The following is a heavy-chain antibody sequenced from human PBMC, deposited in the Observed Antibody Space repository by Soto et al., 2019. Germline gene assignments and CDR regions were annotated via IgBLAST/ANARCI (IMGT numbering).Heavy chain of an antibody. D-gene: IGHD1-1*01. CDR1: GYTFSRHA. J-gene: IGHJ5*02. V-gene: IGHV1-69*01. CDR3: AREGGYTYGLGRGHPFDP. Sequence: QVHLVQSGAEVKKPGSSVTISCKASGYTFSRHAISWVRQVPGQGLEWMGGIIPLFGTPNYAQKFKGRVTISANELTSTAYMELRGLKSEDTAVYYCAREGGYTYGLGRGHPFDPWGQGTLVSVS. CDR2: IIPLFGTP.